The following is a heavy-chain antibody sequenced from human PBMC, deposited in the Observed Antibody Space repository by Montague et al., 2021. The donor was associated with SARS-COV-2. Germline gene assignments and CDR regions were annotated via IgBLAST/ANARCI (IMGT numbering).Heavy chain of an antibody. CDR2: TKYTSTRYE. CDR3: ARDLYWAFDA. D-gene: IGHD2-8*02. CDR1: GDSVSSNIAA. V-gene: IGHV6-1*01. Sequence: CAISGDSVSSNIAAWNWIRQSPSRGLEWLGRTKYTSTRYETYAVSVQSRITITADTSKNQFSLHLSPVTPEDTAVYYCARDLYWAFDAWGLGTTVAVSA. J-gene: IGHJ3*01.